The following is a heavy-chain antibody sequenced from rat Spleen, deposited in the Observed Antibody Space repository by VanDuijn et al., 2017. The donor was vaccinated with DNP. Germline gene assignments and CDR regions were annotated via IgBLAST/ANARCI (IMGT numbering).Heavy chain of an antibody. CDR3: TPAPFDY. CDR2: IVYDGSGA. Sequence: EVQLVESGGGLVQPGRSLKLSCVVSGLTFSDYSMAWVRQAPKRGLEWVATIVYDGSGAYYGDSVTGRFTVSRDNAKSTLYLQMNSLRSEDTATYYCTPAPFDYWGQGVMVTVSS. J-gene: IGHJ2*01. V-gene: IGHV5-7*01. CDR1: GLTFSDYS.